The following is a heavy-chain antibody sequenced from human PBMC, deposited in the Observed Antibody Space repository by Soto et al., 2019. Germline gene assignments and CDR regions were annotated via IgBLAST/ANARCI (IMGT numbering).Heavy chain of an antibody. CDR1: GFTLSTYA. CDR2: ISYDGSNK. Sequence: QVQLVESGGGVVQPGRSLRLSCAASGFTLSTYAMHWFCQAPGKGLEWVAVISYDGSNKYYADSVKGRFTISRDKSKNTLYLQMIHLRVEDPAVYYGAREYGYNYGTFDYWGQGTLVTVSS. J-gene: IGHJ4*02. V-gene: IGHV3-30-3*01. CDR3: AREYGYNYGTFDY. D-gene: IGHD5-18*01.